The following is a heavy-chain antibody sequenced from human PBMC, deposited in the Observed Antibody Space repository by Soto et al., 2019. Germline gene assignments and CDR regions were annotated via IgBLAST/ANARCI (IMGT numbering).Heavy chain of an antibody. V-gene: IGHV3-48*02. CDR1: GFTFSNYR. CDR2: ISGRSGSI. J-gene: IGHJ6*02. Sequence: GGSLRLSCVASGFTFSNYRMNWVRQAPGKGLEWVSYISGRSGSISYADSLKGRFTISRDNAKNSLYLEMDSLRDDDTAVYYCARDAGHPPPDYYAFGMDVWGQGTTVTVS. CDR3: ARDAGHPPPDYYAFGMDV.